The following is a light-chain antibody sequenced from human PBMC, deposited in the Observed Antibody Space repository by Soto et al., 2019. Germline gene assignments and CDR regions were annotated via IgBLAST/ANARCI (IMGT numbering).Light chain of an antibody. Sequence: DTQMTQNPSSLSASVGDRVTITCPASHDITNYLAWYQQKPGKAPKLLIDDASSLESGVPSRFSGSGSGTEFTLTISSLQPDDFATYYCQQYNSYSGTFGQGTKVDIK. CDR3: QQYNSYSGT. V-gene: IGKV1-16*01. CDR1: HDITNY. CDR2: DAS. J-gene: IGKJ1*01.